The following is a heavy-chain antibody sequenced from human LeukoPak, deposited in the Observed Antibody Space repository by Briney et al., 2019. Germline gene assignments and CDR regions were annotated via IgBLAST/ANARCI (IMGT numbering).Heavy chain of an antibody. V-gene: IGHV4-39*01. CDR2: IYYSGST. CDR3: ARHQSGYSYGYDVSGGDY. J-gene: IGHJ4*02. Sequence: ETSETLSLTCTVSGGSISSSSYYRGWIRQPPGKGLEWIGSIYYSGSTYYNPSLKSRVTISVDTSKNQFSLKLSSVTAADTAVYYCARHQSGYSYGYDVSGGDYWGQGTLVTVSS. CDR1: GGSISSSSYY. D-gene: IGHD5-18*01.